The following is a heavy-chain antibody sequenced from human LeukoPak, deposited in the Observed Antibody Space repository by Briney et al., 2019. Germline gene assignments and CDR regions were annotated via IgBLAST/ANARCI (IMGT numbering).Heavy chain of an antibody. CDR1: GFTFSSYG. Sequence: GGSLRLSCAPSGFTFSSYGMHWVRQAPGKGLEWVAFIRYDGSIKYYADSVKGRFTISRDNAKNSLYLQTNSLRAEDTAVYYCARGVLWQIIAARGYYYYYMVVWGKGTTVTVSS. CDR2: IRYDGSIK. V-gene: IGHV3-30*02. D-gene: IGHD6-25*01. J-gene: IGHJ6*03. CDR3: ARGVLWQIIAARGYYYYYMVV.